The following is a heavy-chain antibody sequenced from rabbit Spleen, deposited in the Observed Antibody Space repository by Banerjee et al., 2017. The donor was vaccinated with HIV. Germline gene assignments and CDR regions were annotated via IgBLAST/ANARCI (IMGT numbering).Heavy chain of an antibody. CDR1: GFSFSDRDV. Sequence: QEQLKESGGGLVQPGGSLKLSCKASGFSFSDRDVFWVRQAPGKGLEWIAYIYTGSGNTYYASWAKGRFTISKTSSTTVTLQMTSLTVADTATYFCARDGAGYSGDYEDYYFKLWGPGTLVTVS. CDR2: IYTGSGNT. V-gene: IGHV1S45*01. J-gene: IGHJ4*01. CDR3: ARDGAGYSGDYEDYYFKL. D-gene: IGHD7-1*01.